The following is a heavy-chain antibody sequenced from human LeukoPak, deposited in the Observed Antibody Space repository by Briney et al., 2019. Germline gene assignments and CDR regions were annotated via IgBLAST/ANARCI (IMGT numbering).Heavy chain of an antibody. CDR3: ARDVRGSSGRYYYYYMDV. CDR1: GFSVSSVYY. CDR2: IYYSGST. D-gene: IGHD3-22*01. J-gene: IGHJ6*03. V-gene: IGHV4-38-2*02. Sequence: SETLSLTCTVSGFSVSSVYYWGWIRQPPGKGLEWIGSIYYSGSTSYNPSLKSRVTISVDTSKNQFSLKLSSVTAADTAVFYCARDVRGSSGRYYYYYMDVWGKGTTVTVSS.